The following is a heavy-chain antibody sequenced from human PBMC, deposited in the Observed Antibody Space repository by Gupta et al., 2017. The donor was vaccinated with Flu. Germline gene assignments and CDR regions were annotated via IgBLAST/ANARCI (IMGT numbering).Heavy chain of an antibody. CDR2: ISAYNGNT. CDR1: GYTFTSYG. Sequence: QVQLVQSGAEVKKPGASVKVSCKASGYTFTSYGISWVRQAPGQGLEWIGWISAYNGNTTYAQKLQGRVTMTTDTSTSKAYMELRSLRSEETAVYYCARDRHNRRGYSYGYLAGDYWGQGTLVTVSS. V-gene: IGHV1-18*01. D-gene: IGHD5-18*01. CDR3: ARDRHNRRGYSYGYLAGDY. J-gene: IGHJ4*02.